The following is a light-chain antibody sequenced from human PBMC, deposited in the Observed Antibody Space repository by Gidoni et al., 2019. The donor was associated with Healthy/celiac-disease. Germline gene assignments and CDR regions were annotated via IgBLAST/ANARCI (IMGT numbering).Light chain of an antibody. CDR3: QQSYSTPWT. J-gene: IGKJ1*01. CDR2: AAS. Sequence: DIQMTQSPSSLSASVGDRVTITCRASQSISYYLNWYQQKPGKAPKLLIYAASSFQSGVPSRFGGSGSGTDFTLTISSLQPEDFATYYCQQSYSTPWTFGQGTKVEIK. V-gene: IGKV1-39*01. CDR1: QSISYY.